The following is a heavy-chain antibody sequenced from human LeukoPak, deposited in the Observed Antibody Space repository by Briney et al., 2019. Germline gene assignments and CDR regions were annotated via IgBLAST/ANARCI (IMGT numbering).Heavy chain of an antibody. CDR2: INPSGGST. CDR3: AREGSGWQTFDY. CDR1: GYTFSLYY. V-gene: IGHV1-46*01. J-gene: IGHJ4*02. Sequence: ASVKVSCKASGYTFSLYYMHWVRQAPGQGLEWMGIINPSGGSTSYAQKFQGRVTMTRDTSTSTVYMELSSLRSEDTAVYYCAREGSGWQTFDYWGQGTLVTVSS. D-gene: IGHD6-19*01.